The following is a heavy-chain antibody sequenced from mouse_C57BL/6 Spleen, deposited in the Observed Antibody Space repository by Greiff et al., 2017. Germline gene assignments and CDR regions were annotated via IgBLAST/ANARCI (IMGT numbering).Heavy chain of an antibody. V-gene: IGHV1-52*01. J-gene: IGHJ1*03. D-gene: IGHD2-4*01. CDR2: IDPSDSET. Sequence: QVQLKQPGAELVRPGSSVKLSCKASGYTFTSYWMHWVKQRPIQGLEWIGNIDPSDSETHYNQKFKDKATLTVDKSSSTAYMQLSSLTSEDSAVYYCARYPDYDRYFDVWGTGTTVTVSS. CDR1: GYTFTSYW. CDR3: ARYPDYDRYFDV.